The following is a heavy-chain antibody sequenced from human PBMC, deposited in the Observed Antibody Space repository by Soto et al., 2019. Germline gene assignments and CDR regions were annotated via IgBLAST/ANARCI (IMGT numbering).Heavy chain of an antibody. CDR3: ARGGYYRNAFDI. Sequence: XSVKHSCKASGYTFTSCAMHWGREAPGQRLEWMGWINAGNGNTKYSQKFQGRVTITRDTSASTAYMELSSLRSEDTAVYYCARGGYYRNAFDIWGQGTMVTVSS. CDR1: GYTFTSCA. CDR2: INAGNGNT. J-gene: IGHJ3*02. D-gene: IGHD4-4*01. V-gene: IGHV1-3*01.